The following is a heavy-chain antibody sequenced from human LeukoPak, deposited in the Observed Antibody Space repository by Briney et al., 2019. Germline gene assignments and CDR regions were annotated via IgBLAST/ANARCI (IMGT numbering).Heavy chain of an antibody. CDR3: AGGDSSGYYYDLRGYYYYYMDV. D-gene: IGHD3-22*01. V-gene: IGHV4-59*01. Sequence: SETLSLTCTVSGGSISSYYWSWIRQPPGKGLEWIGYIYYSGSTNYNPSLKSRVTISVDTSKNQFSLKLSSVTAADTAVYYCAGGDSSGYYYDLRGYYYYYMDVWGKGPRSPSP. J-gene: IGHJ6*03. CDR1: GGSISSYY. CDR2: IYYSGST.